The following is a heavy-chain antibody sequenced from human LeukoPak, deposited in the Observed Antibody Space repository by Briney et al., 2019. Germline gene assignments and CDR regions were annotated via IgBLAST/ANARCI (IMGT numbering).Heavy chain of an antibody. Sequence: SETLSLTCTVSGYSISSGYYWGWIRQPPGKGLEWVGSFYHSGSTYYNPSLKSRATMSVDTSNNQFSLKLTSVTAADAAMYYCVSQEASVDYYDSWGQGTLVTVSS. CDR3: VSQEASVDYYDS. J-gene: IGHJ4*02. CDR1: GYSISSGYY. CDR2: FYHSGST. V-gene: IGHV4-38-2*02. D-gene: IGHD2-21*01.